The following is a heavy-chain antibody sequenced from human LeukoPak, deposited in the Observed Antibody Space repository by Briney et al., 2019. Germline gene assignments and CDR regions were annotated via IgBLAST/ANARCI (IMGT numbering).Heavy chain of an antibody. CDR2: IKRSGRT. V-gene: IGHV4-34*01. Sequence: PSETVSLICAVYGGSFSGYYWRWLRRPPGKGLEWIGEIKRSGRTNYNPCLESGVTISVDMSKHHVSVKLSSVTAADTAVYFCARVHYRADSSFDYWGERPRVTVSS. D-gene: IGHD3-22*01. CDR1: GGSFSGYY. J-gene: IGHJ4*02. CDR3: ARVHYRADSSFDY.